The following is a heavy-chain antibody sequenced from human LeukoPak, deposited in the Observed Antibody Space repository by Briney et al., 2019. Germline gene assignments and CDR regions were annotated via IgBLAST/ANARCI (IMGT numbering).Heavy chain of an antibody. V-gene: IGHV4-4*07. D-gene: IGHD3-3*01. CDR2: IYNGGST. Sequence: SETLSLTCTVSGGSISSYYWSWIRQPAGKGLEWIGRIYNGGSTTYNPSLKSRVTMSVDTSKNHFSLKLSSVTAADTAVYYCARERSGSEIFARSFDIWGQGTMVTVSS. J-gene: IGHJ3*02. CDR1: GGSISSYY. CDR3: ARERSGSEIFARSFDI.